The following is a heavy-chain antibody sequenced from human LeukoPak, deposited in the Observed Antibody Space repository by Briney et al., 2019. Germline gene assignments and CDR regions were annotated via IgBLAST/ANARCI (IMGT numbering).Heavy chain of an antibody. CDR2: ISSSSSYI. V-gene: IGHV3-21*01. J-gene: IGHJ4*02. Sequence: GGSLRLSCAASGFTFNTYSMNWVRQAPGKGLEWVSSISSSSSYIYYADSAKGRFTISRDNAKKSLYLQMDSLRAEDTAVYYCARVGDYGGFDYWGQGTLVTVSS. CDR1: GFTFNTYS. D-gene: IGHD3-10*01. CDR3: ARVGDYGGFDY.